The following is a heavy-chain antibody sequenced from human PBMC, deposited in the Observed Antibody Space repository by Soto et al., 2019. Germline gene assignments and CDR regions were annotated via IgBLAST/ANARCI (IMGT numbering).Heavy chain of an antibody. V-gene: IGHV3-21*01. J-gene: IGHJ6*02. CDR3: AREYTAWPLAYGLDV. Sequence: GSLRLACVGSGXTFSTYRLNWVRQAPGKGLESVSSISSRSDIYYADSVKGRFTISRDNAKNEVSLQMNSLRAEYTAVYYCAREYTAWPLAYGLDVWGQGTTGTVS. CDR1: GXTFSTYR. CDR2: ISSRSDI. D-gene: IGHD2-2*02.